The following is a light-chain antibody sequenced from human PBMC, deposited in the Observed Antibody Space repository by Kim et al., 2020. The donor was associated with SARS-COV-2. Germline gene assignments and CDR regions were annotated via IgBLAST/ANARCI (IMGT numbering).Light chain of an antibody. CDR2: RND. V-gene: IGLV1-47*01. Sequence: GQRVTISCSGSSFNIGENYVNGYQQIPGMAPKVLIFRNDQRPSGVPDRFSGSKSGTSASLAISGLRSEDEADYYCATWDDSLSGPVLGGGTKLTVL. CDR1: SFNIGENY. CDR3: ATWDDSLSGPV. J-gene: IGLJ3*02.